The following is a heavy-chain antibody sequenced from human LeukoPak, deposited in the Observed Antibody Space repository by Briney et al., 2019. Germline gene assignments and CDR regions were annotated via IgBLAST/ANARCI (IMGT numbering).Heavy chain of an antibody. CDR1: GFTFSSYA. V-gene: IGHV3-23*01. Sequence: GGSLRLSCAASGFTFSSYAMSCVRQAPGKGLEWVSAISGSGGSTYYADSVKGRFTISRDNSKNTLYLQMNSLRAEDTAVYYCSSSWTYYNWFDPWGQGTLVTVSS. CDR3: SSSWTYYNWFDP. CDR2: ISGSGGST. D-gene: IGHD6-13*01. J-gene: IGHJ5*02.